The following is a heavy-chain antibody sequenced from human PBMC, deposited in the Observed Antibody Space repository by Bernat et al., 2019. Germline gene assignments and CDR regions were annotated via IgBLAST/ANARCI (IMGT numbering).Heavy chain of an antibody. CDR2: INEGGSEK. Sequence: EVQLVESGGGLVQPGGSLRLSCAASGFTFSIYCMTWVRQAPGKGLEWVADINEGGSEKYYVDSVKGRFTISRDNAKNSLYLQMNSLRAEDTAVYYCARAPYSYGRGDYWGQGTLVTVSS. V-gene: IGHV3-7*01. J-gene: IGHJ4*02. CDR3: ARAPYSYGRGDY. CDR1: GFTFSIYC. D-gene: IGHD5-18*01.